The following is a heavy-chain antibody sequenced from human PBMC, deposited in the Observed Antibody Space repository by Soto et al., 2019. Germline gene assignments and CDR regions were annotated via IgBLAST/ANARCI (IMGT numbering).Heavy chain of an antibody. Sequence: EVQLVESGGGLVQPGGSLRLSCAASGFTFSSYWMHWVRQAPGKGLVWVSRINSDGSSTSYADSVKGRFTISRDNAKNTLYLQMNSLRAEDTAVYYCASPTATVYCSGGSCYNEDYWGQGTLVTVSS. J-gene: IGHJ4*02. CDR3: ASPTATVYCSGGSCYNEDY. CDR2: INSDGSST. V-gene: IGHV3-74*01. D-gene: IGHD2-15*01. CDR1: GFTFSSYW.